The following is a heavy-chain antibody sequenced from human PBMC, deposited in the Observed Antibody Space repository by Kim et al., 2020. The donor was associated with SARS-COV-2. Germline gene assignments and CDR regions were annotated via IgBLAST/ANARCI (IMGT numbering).Heavy chain of an antibody. Sequence: GGSLRLSCARSGSTFRNIWFSWVRQAPGKGLEWVGNINGDGSEKYYVDSLRGRFTISRDNAKNSVFLEMTSLRAEDTAIYYCATGFSGYDFWGQGTPVTVSS. CDR3: ATGFSGYDF. CDR2: INGDGSEK. D-gene: IGHD1-26*01. V-gene: IGHV3-7*03. J-gene: IGHJ4*02. CDR1: GSTFRNIW.